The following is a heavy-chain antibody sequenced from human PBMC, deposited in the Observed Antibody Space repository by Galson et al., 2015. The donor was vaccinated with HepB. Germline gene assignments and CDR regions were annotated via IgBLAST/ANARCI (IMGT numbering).Heavy chain of an antibody. CDR1: GFSFSDSA. D-gene: IGHD3-10*01. J-gene: IGHJ5*02. V-gene: IGHV3-73*01. Sequence: SLRLSCAASGFSFSDSAMHWVRQASGRGLEWVGRIRHKANNYATAYAASVKGRFTLSRDDSKNTAYLQMNSLNTEDTAVYYCTRPRGDNSGTYGWFDPWGQGTLVTVSS. CDR2: IRHKANNYAT. CDR3: TRPRGDNSGTYGWFDP.